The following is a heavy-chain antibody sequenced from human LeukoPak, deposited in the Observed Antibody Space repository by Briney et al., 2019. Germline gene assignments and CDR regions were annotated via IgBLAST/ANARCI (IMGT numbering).Heavy chain of an antibody. CDR2: LYYTGSP. CDR1: GGSLSSYY. J-gene: IGHJ5*02. D-gene: IGHD3-10*01. CDR3: GSTNYNPSLKSRVTISVDTSKNQFSLKLSSVTAADTAVYYCARERGWWYSSSNWFDP. Sequence: SETLSLTPTVPGGSLSSYYWSWIRQPPGKGLEWIGYLYYTGSPTSHPPLKTPASFSETNPKNHFSLKLTAWTPAAPPLYSCGSTNYNPSLKSRVTISVDTSKNQFSLKLSSVTAADTAVYYCARERGWWYSSSNWFDPWGQGTLVTVSS. V-gene: IGHV4-59*01.